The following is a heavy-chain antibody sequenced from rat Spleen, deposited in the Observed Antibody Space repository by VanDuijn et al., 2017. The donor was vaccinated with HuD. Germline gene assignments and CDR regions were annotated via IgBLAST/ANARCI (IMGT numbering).Heavy chain of an antibody. CDR1: GSSLSSYG. V-gene: IGHV2-72*01. D-gene: IGHD5-1*01. CDR2: IWSGGST. Sequence: QVQLKESGPGLVKPSLTLSLTCTVSGSSLSSYGVIWVRQPPGRGLVWMGTIWSGGSTNYNSAVQSRLSISRDTSKSQVFLKMNSLQPEDTGTYYCARHGGRWFAYWGQGTQVTVSS. J-gene: IGHJ3*01. CDR3: ARHGGRWFAY.